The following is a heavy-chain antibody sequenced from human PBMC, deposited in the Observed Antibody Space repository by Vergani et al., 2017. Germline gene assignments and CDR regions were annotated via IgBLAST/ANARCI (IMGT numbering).Heavy chain of an antibody. J-gene: IGHJ5*01. CDR1: GDSVISTDYH. V-gene: IGHV4-39*01. Sequence: QVQLQESGPGLVKPSETLSLTCTVSGDSVISTDYHWGWIRQPPGKGLEWIGKNHYVGSTYYNPSFKSRVTTSLDTSKNQFSLRLTSVTAADTAVYYCARHIYSGSCVDSWGPGTLVTVSS. D-gene: IGHD1-26*01. CDR3: ARHIYSGSCVDS. CDR2: NHYVGST.